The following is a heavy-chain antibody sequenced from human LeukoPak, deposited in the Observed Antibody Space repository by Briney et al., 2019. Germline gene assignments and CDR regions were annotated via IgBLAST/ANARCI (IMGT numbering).Heavy chain of an antibody. CDR2: IRGSGGSS. J-gene: IGHJ4*02. V-gene: IGHV3-23*01. CDR3: AKDRSLSYNYGFDY. Sequence: GGSLRLSCAGSGFTFEDYTMHWVRQAPGKGLEWVSAIRGSGGSSYYADSVKGRFTISRDNSKNTLSLQMNSLRAEDTAVYYCAKDRSLSYNYGFDYWGQGTLVTVSS. CDR1: GFTFEDYT. D-gene: IGHD5-24*01.